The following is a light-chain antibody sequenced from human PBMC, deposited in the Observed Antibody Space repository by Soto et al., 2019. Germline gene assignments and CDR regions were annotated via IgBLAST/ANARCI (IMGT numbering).Light chain of an antibody. CDR2: GAS. CDR1: QSVSSN. V-gene: IGKV3-15*01. Sequence: EIVMTQSPATLSVSPGERATLSCRASQSVSSNLAWYQQKPGQAPRLLIYGASTRATGIPARFSGSGSGTEFTLTISSLQSEDFAVYYCQPYGSSGTFGQGTKVDIK. J-gene: IGKJ1*01. CDR3: QPYGSSGT.